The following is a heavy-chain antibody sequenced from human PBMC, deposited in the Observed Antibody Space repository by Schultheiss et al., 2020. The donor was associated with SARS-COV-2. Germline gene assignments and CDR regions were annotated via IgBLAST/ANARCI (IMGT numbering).Heavy chain of an antibody. Sequence: SETLSLTCAVYGGSFSGYYWSWIRQPAGKGLEWIGRIYTSGSTNYNPSLKSRVTMSVDTSKNQFSLKLSSVTAADTAVYYCARVLVGLRGPETDDYWGQGTLVTVSS. V-gene: IGHV4-59*10. J-gene: IGHJ4*02. D-gene: IGHD4-17*01. CDR2: IYTSGST. CDR1: GGSFSGYY. CDR3: ARVLVGLRGPETDDY.